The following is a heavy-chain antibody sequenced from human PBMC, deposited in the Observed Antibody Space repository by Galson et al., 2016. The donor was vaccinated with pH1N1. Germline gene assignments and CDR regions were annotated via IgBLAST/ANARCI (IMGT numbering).Heavy chain of an antibody. V-gene: IGHV1-69*13. CDR2: IIPIFGTT. J-gene: IGHJ6*02. CDR3: ARTPPSFVTVYSPFDV. D-gene: IGHD2-15*01. CDR1: EGTFTSST. Sequence: SVKVSCKVSEGTFTSSTITWVRHAPGQGLEWVGDIIPIFGTTTYALKFQGRVTLTADGSLHTAFMELSGLTSQDTAVYYCARTPPSFVTVYSPFDVWGHGTTVTVSS.